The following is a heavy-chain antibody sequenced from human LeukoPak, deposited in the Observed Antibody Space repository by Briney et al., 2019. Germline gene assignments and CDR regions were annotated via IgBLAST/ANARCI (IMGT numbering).Heavy chain of an antibody. Sequence: SETLSLTCTVSGGSISSYYWSWIRQPPGKGLEWIGYIYYSGSTNYNSSLKSRVTISVDTSKNQFSLKLSSVTAADTAVYYCASADDSSGTFDYWGQGTLVTVSS. D-gene: IGHD3-22*01. CDR1: GGSISSYY. CDR2: IYYSGST. J-gene: IGHJ4*02. V-gene: IGHV4-59*01. CDR3: ASADDSSGTFDY.